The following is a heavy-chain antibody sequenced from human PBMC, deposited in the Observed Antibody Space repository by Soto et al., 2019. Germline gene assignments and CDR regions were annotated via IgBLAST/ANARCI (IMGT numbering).Heavy chain of an antibody. J-gene: IGHJ4*02. Sequence: EVQLLESGGGLVQPGGSLRLSCAASGFTFSSYAMSWVRQAPGKGLEWVSAISGSGGSTCYADSVKGRFTISRDNSKNTLYLQMNSLRAEDTAVYYCAKFSYYGSGSYSYYFDYWGQGTLVTVSS. D-gene: IGHD3-10*01. V-gene: IGHV3-23*01. CDR3: AKFSYYGSGSYSYYFDY. CDR2: ISGSGGST. CDR1: GFTFSSYA.